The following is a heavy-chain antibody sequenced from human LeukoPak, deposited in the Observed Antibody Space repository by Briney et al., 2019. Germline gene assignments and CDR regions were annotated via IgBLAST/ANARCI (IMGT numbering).Heavy chain of an antibody. Sequence: GGSLRLSCAASGFTFSSYATHWVRQAPGKGLEWVAVISYDGSNKYYADSVKGRFTISRDNSKNTLYLQMNSLRAEDTAVYYCARDSYSSGYFDYWGQGTLVTVSS. CDR1: GFTFSSYA. CDR2: ISYDGSNK. J-gene: IGHJ4*02. V-gene: IGHV3-30-3*01. D-gene: IGHD3-22*01. CDR3: ARDSYSSGYFDY.